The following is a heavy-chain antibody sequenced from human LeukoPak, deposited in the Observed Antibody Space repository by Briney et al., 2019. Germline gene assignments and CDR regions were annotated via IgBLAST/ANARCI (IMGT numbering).Heavy chain of an antibody. CDR2: ISAYNGKT. Sequence: ASVKVSCKASGYDLNTYAFSWVRQAPGQGLEWMGRISAYNGKTEYAQNLRGRVTMTTDISTGTAYMDLRGLTSDDTAVYYCARDFAMARVFDFWGHGTLVTVSS. CDR3: ARDFAMARVFDF. J-gene: IGHJ4*01. V-gene: IGHV1-18*04. D-gene: IGHD3-10*01. CDR1: GYDLNTYA.